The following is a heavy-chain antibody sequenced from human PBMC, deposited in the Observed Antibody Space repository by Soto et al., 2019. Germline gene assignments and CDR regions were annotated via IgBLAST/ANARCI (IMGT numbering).Heavy chain of an antibody. V-gene: IGHV1-69*06. CDR1: VVTFSSET. D-gene: IGHD1-20*01. Sequence: SVKVSFKASVVTFSSETVSWVRQAPGQGLEWMGVIISIFGTPDYAQRFQGRVTITADKSTATVYMQLSSLRSDDRVVYYCATVMSDNPARSLDSGGKGTLVTV. J-gene: IGHJ4*02. CDR2: IISIFGTP. CDR3: ATVMSDNPARSLDS.